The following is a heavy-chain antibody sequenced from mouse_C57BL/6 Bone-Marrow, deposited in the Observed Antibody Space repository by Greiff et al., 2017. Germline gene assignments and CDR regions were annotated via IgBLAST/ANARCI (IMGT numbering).Heavy chain of an antibody. Sequence: VQLQQSGAELVRPGASVTLSCKASGYTFTDYYINWVKQRPGQGLEWIARIYPGSGNTYYTEKFKGKATLTAEKSSSTAYMQLSSLTSEDSAVYFCARGGGWLLLDYWGQGTTLTVSS. CDR1: GYTFTDYY. V-gene: IGHV1-76*01. D-gene: IGHD2-3*01. CDR2: IYPGSGNT. J-gene: IGHJ2*01. CDR3: ARGGGWLLLDY.